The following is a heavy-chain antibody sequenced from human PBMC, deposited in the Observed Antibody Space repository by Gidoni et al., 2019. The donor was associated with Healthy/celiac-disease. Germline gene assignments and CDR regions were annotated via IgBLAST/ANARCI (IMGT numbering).Heavy chain of an antibody. J-gene: IGHJ6*02. Sequence: VQLVESGGGVVQPGRYLRLSCAASGFTVSRSGVPSVRQAPGTGLEWVAVIWYDGSNKYYADSVKGRFTISRDNSKNTLYLQMNSLRAEDTAVYYCARDLSSSGWYHPSKTHPSGWYYYGMDVWGQGTTVTVSS. CDR3: ARDLSSSGWYHPSKTHPSGWYYYGMDV. V-gene: IGHV3-33*01. CDR2: IWYDGSNK. D-gene: IGHD6-19*01. CDR1: GFTVSRSG.